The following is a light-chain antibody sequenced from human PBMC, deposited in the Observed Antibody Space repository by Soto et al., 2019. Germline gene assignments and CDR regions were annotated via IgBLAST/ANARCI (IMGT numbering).Light chain of an antibody. V-gene: IGLV2-23*01. J-gene: IGLJ1*01. CDR2: EGS. Sequence: SVLTHPASVSGTPGQSITIFCTGTSSDVGSCNLVSWYQQHTGKAPKLMIYEGSKRPSGVSNRFSGSKSGNTASLTISGLQAEDEADYYCCSYAGSSTFYVFGNGTKVTVL. CDR1: SSDVGSCNL. CDR3: CSYAGSSTFYV.